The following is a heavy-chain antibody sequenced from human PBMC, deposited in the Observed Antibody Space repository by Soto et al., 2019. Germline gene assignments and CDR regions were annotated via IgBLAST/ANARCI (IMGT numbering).Heavy chain of an antibody. Sequence: SETLSLTCAVYGGSFSGYYWSWIRQPPGKGLEWIGEINHSGSTNYNPSLKSRVTISVDTSKNQFSLKLSSVTAADTAVYYCARESGYCTNGVCTHYYYYYGMDVWGQGTTVTVS. CDR3: ARESGYCTNGVCTHYYYYYGMDV. CDR2: INHSGST. J-gene: IGHJ6*02. CDR1: GGSFSGYY. V-gene: IGHV4-34*01. D-gene: IGHD2-8*01.